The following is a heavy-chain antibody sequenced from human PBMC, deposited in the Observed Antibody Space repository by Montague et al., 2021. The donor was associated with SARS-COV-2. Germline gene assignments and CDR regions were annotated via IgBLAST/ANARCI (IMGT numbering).Heavy chain of an antibody. CDR2: IHYSGST. Sequence: SETLSLTCTVSGGSISSYFWSWIRQPPGKGLEWIGYIHYSGSTNYNPSLKSRVTISVDTSKNRFSLKLRSVTAADTAVYYCARVGDSSSWYWFDPWGQGTLVTVSS. CDR1: GGSISSYF. V-gene: IGHV4-59*13. D-gene: IGHD6-13*01. CDR3: ARVGDSSSWYWFDP. J-gene: IGHJ5*02.